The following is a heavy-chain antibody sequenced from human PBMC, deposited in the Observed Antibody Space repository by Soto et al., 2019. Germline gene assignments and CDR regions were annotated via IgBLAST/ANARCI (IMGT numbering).Heavy chain of an antibody. CDR2: ISGSGGTT. V-gene: IGHV3-23*01. J-gene: IGHJ4*02. CDR3: TKWPRGGVVRGGPIDN. CDR1: GFTFSSYA. Sequence: EVQLLESGGDLVQPGGSLRLSCAASGFTFSSYAMNWVRQAPGKGLEWVSSISGSGGTTYYADSVKGRFTISRDNSTNTLYLQMGSLRAEDTALYYCTKWPRGGVVRGGPIDNWGQGTLLTVSS. D-gene: IGHD3-16*01.